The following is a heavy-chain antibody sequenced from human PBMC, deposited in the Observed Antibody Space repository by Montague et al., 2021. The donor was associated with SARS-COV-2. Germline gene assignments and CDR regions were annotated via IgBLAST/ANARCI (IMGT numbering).Heavy chain of an antibody. V-gene: IGHV3-9*01. Sequence: SLRLSCAVSGFTFDDYAMHWVRQAPGKGLEWVAGISWNGGRLGYADSVKGRFTISRDNAKNSLYLQMNSLRPEDTALYYCAKDAGAAAGTLGYCDYWGQGTLATVSS. CDR2: ISWNGGRL. CDR1: GFTFDDYA. D-gene: IGHD6-13*01. J-gene: IGHJ4*02. CDR3: AKDAGAAAGTLGYCDY.